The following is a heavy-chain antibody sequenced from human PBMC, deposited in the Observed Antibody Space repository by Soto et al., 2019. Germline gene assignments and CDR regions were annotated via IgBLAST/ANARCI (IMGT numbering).Heavy chain of an antibody. V-gene: IGHV3-53*01. CDR3: ARDCSSTRCYDAFDI. CDR2: IYSGGST. Sequence: GGSLRLSCAASGFTVSSNYMSWVRQAPGKGLEWVSVIYSGGSTYYADSVKGRFTISRDNSKNTLYLQMNSLRAEDTAVYYCARDCSSTRCYDAFDIWGQGTMVTVSS. J-gene: IGHJ3*02. CDR1: GFTVSSNY. D-gene: IGHD2-2*01.